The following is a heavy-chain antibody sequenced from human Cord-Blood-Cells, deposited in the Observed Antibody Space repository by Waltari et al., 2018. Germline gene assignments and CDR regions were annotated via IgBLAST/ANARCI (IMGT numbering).Heavy chain of an antibody. D-gene: IGHD1-26*01. J-gene: IGHJ6*02. CDR2: IYPGDSDT. Sequence: EVQLVQSGAEVKKPGESLKISCKCSGYSFTSYWIGWVRQMPGKGLEWMGIIYPGDSDTRYSPSFQGQVTISADKSISTAYLQWSSLKASDTAMYYCARHPLPPVTAGLVGATHYYYGMDVWGQGTTVTVSS. V-gene: IGHV5-51*01. CDR3: ARHPLPPVTAGLVGATHYYYGMDV. CDR1: GYSFTSYW.